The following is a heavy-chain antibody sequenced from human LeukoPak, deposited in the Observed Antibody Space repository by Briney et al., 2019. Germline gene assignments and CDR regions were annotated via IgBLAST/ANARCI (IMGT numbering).Heavy chain of an antibody. J-gene: IGHJ4*02. D-gene: IGHD5-18*01. CDR3: ARGGYSYGYDDDFDY. CDR2: IYNSGST. V-gene: IGHV4-59*01. CDR1: GGSISSYY. Sequence: PSETLSLTCTVSGGSISSYYWSWIRQPPGKGLEWIGYIYNSGSTNYNPSLKSRVTISVDTAKNQFSLKLSYVTAADTAVYYCARGGYSYGYDDDFDYWGQGTLVTVS.